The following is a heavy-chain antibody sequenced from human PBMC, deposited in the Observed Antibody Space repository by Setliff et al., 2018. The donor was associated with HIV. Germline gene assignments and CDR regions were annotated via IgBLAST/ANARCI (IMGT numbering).Heavy chain of an antibody. CDR1: GYTFSSYY. CDR2: FNPSGGTT. J-gene: IGHJ4*02. CDR3: ARARGIVAAVHY. V-gene: IGHV1-46*01. Sequence: ASVKVSCKASGYTFSSYYMHWVRQAPGQGLEWMGIFNPSGGTTIYAQKFQDRLTITADESTSTTYMELNSLTLDDTAIYFCARARGIVAAVHYWGQGTLVTVSS. D-gene: IGHD6-13*01.